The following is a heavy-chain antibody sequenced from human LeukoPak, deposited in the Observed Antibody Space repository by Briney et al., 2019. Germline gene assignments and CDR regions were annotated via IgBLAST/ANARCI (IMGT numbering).Heavy chain of an antibody. CDR1: GGSISSSNW. D-gene: IGHD5-18*01. CDR2: IYHSGST. V-gene: IGHV4-4*02. Sequence: SETLSLTCAVSGGSISSSNWWSWVRQPPGKGLEWIGEIYHSGSTNYNPSLKSRVTISEDKSKNQFSLNLSSVTAADTAVYYCARELDTAMETDYWGQGTLVTVSS. J-gene: IGHJ4*02. CDR3: ARELDTAMETDY.